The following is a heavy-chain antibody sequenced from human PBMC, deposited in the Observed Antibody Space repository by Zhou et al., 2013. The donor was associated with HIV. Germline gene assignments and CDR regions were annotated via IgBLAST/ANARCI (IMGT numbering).Heavy chain of an antibody. Sequence: QVQLVQSGAEVKKPGASVTVSCKVSGGTLSELSMHWVRQGPGKGLEWMGGFDPDEGETIYAQKFQGRVTMTEDSPPGTAYMELSRLTSDDTAVYYCARVYSYTSTWYVVGYWGQGTLVTVCS. CDR1: GGTLSELS. V-gene: IGHV1-24*01. CDR2: FDPDEGET. D-gene: IGHD6-13*01. J-gene: IGHJ4*02. CDR3: ARVYSYTSTWYVVGY.